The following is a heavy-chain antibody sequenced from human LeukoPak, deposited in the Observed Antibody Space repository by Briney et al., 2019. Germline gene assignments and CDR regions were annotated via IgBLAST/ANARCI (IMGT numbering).Heavy chain of an antibody. Sequence: SETLSLTCAVSGGSISSSNWWGWIRQPPGKGLEWIGSIYHSGNTYHNPSLKSRVTISVDTSRNHFSLNLRSVTAADTAVYYCARVVTSGYYMLDDWGQGTLVTVSS. J-gene: IGHJ4*02. D-gene: IGHD3-3*01. CDR2: IYHSGNT. CDR3: ARVVTSGYYMLDD. CDR1: GGSISSSNW. V-gene: IGHV4-38-2*01.